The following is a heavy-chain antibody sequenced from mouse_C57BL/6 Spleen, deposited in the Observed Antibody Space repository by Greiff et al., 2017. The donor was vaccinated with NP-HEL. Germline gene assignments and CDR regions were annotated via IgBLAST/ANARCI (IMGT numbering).Heavy chain of an antibody. J-gene: IGHJ2*01. Sequence: EVQLQQSGPELVKPGASVKISCKASGYSFTGYFMNWVKQSPEKSLEWIGGFNPSPGVTSSNRKFKAKATLPVDQTSSTAYMQLKSVTSEDSGVYYCASGGSYFDYWGKGTTLTVSS. CDR1: GYSFTGYF. CDR2: FNPSPGVT. CDR3: ASGGSYFDY. V-gene: IGHV1-42*01.